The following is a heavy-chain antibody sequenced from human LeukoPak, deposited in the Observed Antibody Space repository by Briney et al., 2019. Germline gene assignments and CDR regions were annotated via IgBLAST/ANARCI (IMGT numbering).Heavy chain of an antibody. CDR3: AREGYTYGHGVDY. CDR2: IGSSDST. V-gene: IGHV3-69-1*01. D-gene: IGHD5-18*01. CDR1: GFNFIGYS. J-gene: IGHJ4*02. Sequence: GGSLRLSCAASGFNFIGYSMSWVRRPPGKGLEWVSSIGSSDSTYYADSVKGRFTVSRDNAGNSLYLHMDTLRPDDTAVYYCAREGYTYGHGVDYWGQGTLVTVSS.